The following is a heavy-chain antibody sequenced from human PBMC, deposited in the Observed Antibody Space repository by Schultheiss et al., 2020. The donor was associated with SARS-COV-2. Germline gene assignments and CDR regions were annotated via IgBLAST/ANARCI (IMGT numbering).Heavy chain of an antibody. CDR3: ATGGTYDSSGSYTLV. V-gene: IGHV3-23*01. J-gene: IGHJ4*02. CDR2: ISGSGGST. CDR1: GFTFSSNA. Sequence: GGSLRLSCAASGFTFSSNAMSWVRQAPGKGLEWVSAISGSGGSTYYADSVKGRFTISRDNSKNTLYLQMNSLRAEDTAVYYCATGGTYDSSGSYTLVWGQGTLVTVSS. D-gene: IGHD3-22*01.